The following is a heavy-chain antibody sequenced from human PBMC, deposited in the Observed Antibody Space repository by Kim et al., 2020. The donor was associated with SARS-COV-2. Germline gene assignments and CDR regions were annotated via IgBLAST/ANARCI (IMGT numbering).Heavy chain of an antibody. CDR3: ARVVTYHYGMDV. J-gene: IGHJ6*02. Sequence: TNYNSSCESRVSISLDASKNQFSLSLHSVTAADTAVYFCARVVTYHYGMDVWGQGTTVTVSS. V-gene: IGHV4-4*07. CDR2: T.